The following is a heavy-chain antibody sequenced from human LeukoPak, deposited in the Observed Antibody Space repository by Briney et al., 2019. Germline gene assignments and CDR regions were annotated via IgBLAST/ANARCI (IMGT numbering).Heavy chain of an antibody. CDR2: INDSGST. CDR3: ARTGLFFLDY. Sequence: TSETLSLTCAVYGGSLSGYYWSWIRQSPGKGLEWIGEINDSGSTNYNPSLKSRVTISVDTSKNQFSLKLSSVTAADTAVYYCARTGLFFLDYWGQGTLVTVSS. D-gene: IGHD7-27*01. V-gene: IGHV4-34*01. J-gene: IGHJ4*02. CDR1: GGSLSGYY.